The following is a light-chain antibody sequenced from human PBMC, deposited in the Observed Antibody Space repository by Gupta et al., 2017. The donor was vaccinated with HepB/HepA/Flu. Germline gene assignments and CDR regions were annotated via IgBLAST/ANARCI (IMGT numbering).Light chain of an antibody. CDR3: QQYGSSPRT. J-gene: IGKJ1*01. Sequence: IVLTQSPHTLSLSPGETPTLSCRASQKVSSNYLAWYQQRPGQAPRLLIYLASNRATGIPDRFSGSGSGTDFTLTISRLEPEDFAVYYCQQYGSSPRTFGQGTKVDIK. CDR2: LAS. CDR1: QKVSSNY. V-gene: IGKV3-20*01.